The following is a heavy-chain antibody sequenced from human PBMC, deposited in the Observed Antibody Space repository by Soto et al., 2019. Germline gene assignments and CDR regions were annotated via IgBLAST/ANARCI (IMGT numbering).Heavy chain of an antibody. CDR1: GFTFSSFA. V-gene: IGHV3-30-3*01. D-gene: IGHD1-7*01. J-gene: IGHJ4*02. CDR2: ITSDGTKE. Sequence: QVRLVESGGGVVQPWRSLRLSCAASGFTFSSFAMHWVRQAPGKGLEWVAVITSDGTKEYYADSVRGRFTISRNNSGKTVYLHMNSLGGDDTAVYYCANAPWNFAHTHYFDFWGQGPRVTVSS. CDR3: ANAPWNFAHTHYFDF.